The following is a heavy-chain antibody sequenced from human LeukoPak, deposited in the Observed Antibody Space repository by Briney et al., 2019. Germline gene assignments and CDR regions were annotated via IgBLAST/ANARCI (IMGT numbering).Heavy chain of an antibody. J-gene: IGHJ4*02. V-gene: IGHV3-23*01. CDR1: GFAFSNSA. CDR2: ISGSGGST. D-gene: IGHD4-23*01. CDR3: AKGLTTVVTDYFDY. Sequence: GGSLRLSCAASGFAFSNSAMNWVRQAPGKGLEWVSAISGSGGSTYYADSVKGRFTISRDNSKNTLYLQMNSLRAEDTAVYYCAKGLTTVVTDYFDYWGQGTLVTVSS.